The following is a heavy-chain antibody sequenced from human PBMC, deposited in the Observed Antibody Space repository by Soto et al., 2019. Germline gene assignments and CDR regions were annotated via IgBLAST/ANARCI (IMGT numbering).Heavy chain of an antibody. J-gene: IGHJ4*02. Sequence: QVQLVQSGAEVKKPGSSVKVSCKASGGIFSTYAISWLRQAPGQGLEWMGVIIPIFGTPNYAQRFQGRVTITAHESTTTSYMELSRLKSEDTAVYYCARDRDDYGSGNYYNRIDFWGQGTLVTVSS. CDR2: IIPIFGTP. V-gene: IGHV1-69*01. CDR3: ARDRDDYGSGNYYNRIDF. CDR1: GGIFSTYA. D-gene: IGHD3-10*01.